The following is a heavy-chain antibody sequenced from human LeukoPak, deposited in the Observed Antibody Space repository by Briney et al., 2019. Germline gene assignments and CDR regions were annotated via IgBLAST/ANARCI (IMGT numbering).Heavy chain of an antibody. J-gene: IGHJ4*02. CDR1: GYTFTSYG. Sequence: GASVKVSCKASGYTFTSYGISWVRQAPGQGLEWMGWINPNSGGTNYAQKFQGRVTMTRDTSISTAYMELSRLRSDDTAVYYCARDHGNDAFDYWGQGTLVTVSS. V-gene: IGHV1-2*02. CDR3: ARDHGNDAFDY. D-gene: IGHD1-1*01. CDR2: INPNSGGT.